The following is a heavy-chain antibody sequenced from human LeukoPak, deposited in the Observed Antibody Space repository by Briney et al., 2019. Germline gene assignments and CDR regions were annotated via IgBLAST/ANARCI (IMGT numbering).Heavy chain of an antibody. D-gene: IGHD3-22*01. CDR2: IRNIANSYTT. V-gene: IGHV3-72*01. Sequence: GGSLRLSCAASGFTFSDHYMHWVRQAPGKGLEWVGRIRNIANSYTTKFAASVKGRFTISRDDSKNSLYLQMNSLKTEDTAVYYCSRDYYDSSGYLGYWGQGTLVTVSS. CDR3: SRDYYDSSGYLGY. J-gene: IGHJ4*02. CDR1: GFTFSDHY.